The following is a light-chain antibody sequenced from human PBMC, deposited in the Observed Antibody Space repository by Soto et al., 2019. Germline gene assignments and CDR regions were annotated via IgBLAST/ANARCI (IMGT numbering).Light chain of an antibody. CDR2: GAS. V-gene: IGKV3-15*01. CDR3: QQYNNWPWT. CDR1: QNIGNK. J-gene: IGKJ1*01. Sequence: IFMTKSPGTLSVSAWEIATLSWRASQNIGNKVGWYQQKPGQAPRLLIYGASTRATGFPARFSGSGSGTDFTLTISSLQSEDFAVYYCQQYNNWPWTFGQGTKVDIK.